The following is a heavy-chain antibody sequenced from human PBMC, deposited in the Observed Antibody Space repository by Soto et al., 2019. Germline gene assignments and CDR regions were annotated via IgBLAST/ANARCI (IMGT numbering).Heavy chain of an antibody. CDR1: EFTFSPYP. D-gene: IGHD6-6*01. J-gene: IGHJ6*02. CDR2: ISFDGATK. CDR3: AKDQSASSNSYHAMDV. V-gene: IGHV3-30*09. Sequence: QEQLVESGGGVVQPGRPLRLSCAASEFTFSPYPMHWVRQAPGKGLEWVAVISFDGATKYYADSVKGRFAISRDNSMNTLYLQMTSLKPEDTAVYYCAKDQSASSNSYHAMDVWGPGTTVTVSS.